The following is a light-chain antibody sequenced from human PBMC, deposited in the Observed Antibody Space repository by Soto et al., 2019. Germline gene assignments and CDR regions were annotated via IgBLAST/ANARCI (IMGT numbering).Light chain of an antibody. CDR3: QQYTNNNTPWM. V-gene: IGKV1-5*01. CDR1: HTISTW. Sequence: PCTLSASIGDRVTITCRARHTISTWMAWYQQKPGKAPKLLVYDASTLQSGVASRLSGSGSGTEFALIISSLQPDDSATYSCQQYTNNNTPWMLGQGTKVDIK. J-gene: IGKJ2*01. CDR2: DAS.